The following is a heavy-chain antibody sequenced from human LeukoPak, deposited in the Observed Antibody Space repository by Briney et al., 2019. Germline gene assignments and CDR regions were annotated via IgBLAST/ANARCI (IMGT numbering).Heavy chain of an antibody. D-gene: IGHD2-21*01. CDR3: ARLWRGY. J-gene: IGHJ4*02. V-gene: IGHV3-48*03. CDR2: ISHSGSTI. Sequence: AGGSLRLFCAASGFSFSSYEMNWVHRAPGKGLEWVSYISHSGSTIYYADSVKGRFTISRDNAKNSLYLQMNSLRVEDTAVYYCARLWRGYWGRGRLVTVSS. CDR1: GFSFSSYE.